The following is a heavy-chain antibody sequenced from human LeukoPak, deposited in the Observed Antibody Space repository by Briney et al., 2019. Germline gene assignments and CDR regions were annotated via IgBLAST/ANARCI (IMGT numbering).Heavy chain of an antibody. CDR2: IYYSGST. CDR1: GGSISSYY. D-gene: IGHD4-17*01. Sequence: PSETLSLTCTVSGGSISSYYWSWIRQPPGKGLEWIGYIYYSGSTNYNPSLKSRVTISVDTSKNQFSLKLSSVTAADTAVYYCARGFETMDYGDYPFDPWGQGTLVTVSS. V-gene: IGHV4-59*12. J-gene: IGHJ5*02. CDR3: ARGFETMDYGDYPFDP.